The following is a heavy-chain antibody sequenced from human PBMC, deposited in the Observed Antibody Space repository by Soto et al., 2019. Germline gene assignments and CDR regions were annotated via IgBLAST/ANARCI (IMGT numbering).Heavy chain of an antibody. D-gene: IGHD3-22*01. CDR3: AGLYHYDSSGYYDY. J-gene: IGHJ4*02. CDR2: INPSGGRT. CDR1: GNSFTTYY. Sequence: ASVKVSCKASGNSFTTYYMHWVRQAPGQGLEWMGIINPSGGRTTYAQKFQGRVTMTRGTCTSTFHMELSSLTSEDRAVYYCAGLYHYDSSGYYDYWGQGTLVTVSS. V-gene: IGHV1-46*01.